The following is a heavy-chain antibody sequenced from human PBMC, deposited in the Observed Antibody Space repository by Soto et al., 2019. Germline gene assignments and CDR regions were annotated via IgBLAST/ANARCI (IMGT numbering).Heavy chain of an antibody. J-gene: IGHJ4*02. CDR3: ATNSYYYYSNTPGDPPFDY. V-gene: IGHV1-3*01. Sequence: ASVKVSCKASGYTFTSYAMHWVRQAPGQSLEWMGWINAGNGNTKYSQKFQGRVTITRDTSASTAYMELSSLRSEDTAVYYCATNSYYYYSNTPGDPPFDYWGQGTLVTVSS. D-gene: IGHD3-22*01. CDR2: INAGNGNT. CDR1: GYTFTSYA.